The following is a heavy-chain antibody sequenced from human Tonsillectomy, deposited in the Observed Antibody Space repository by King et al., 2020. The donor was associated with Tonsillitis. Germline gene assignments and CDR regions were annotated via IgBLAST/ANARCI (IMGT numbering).Heavy chain of an antibody. Sequence: VQLVESGGGLVQPGRSLRLSCAASGFTFDDYAMHWVRQAPGKGLEWVSGISWNSGSIGYADSVKGRFTISRDNAKNSLYLQMNSLRAEDTALYYCATQSYCSSTSCYLGGGFDPWGQGTLVTVSS. J-gene: IGHJ5*02. CDR3: ATQSYCSSTSCYLGGGFDP. CDR1: GFTFDDYA. CDR2: ISWNSGSI. V-gene: IGHV3-9*01. D-gene: IGHD2-2*01.